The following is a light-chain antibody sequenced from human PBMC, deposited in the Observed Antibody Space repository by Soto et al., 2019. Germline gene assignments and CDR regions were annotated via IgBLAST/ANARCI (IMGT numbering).Light chain of an antibody. Sequence: DIQMTQAPSSLSASVGDRVTITCRARQDLSTYLAWYQQKPGKVPKLLISAAYTLQSGVPPRFSGRGSGTDFTLTISSLHPEYVATYYCQKNDNAPLTFGGGTKVEIK. J-gene: IGKJ4*01. CDR2: AAY. V-gene: IGKV1-27*01. CDR3: QKNDNAPLT. CDR1: QDLSTY.